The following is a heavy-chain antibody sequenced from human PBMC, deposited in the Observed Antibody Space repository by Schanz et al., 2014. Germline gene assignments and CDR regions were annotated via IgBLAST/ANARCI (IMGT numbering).Heavy chain of an antibody. Sequence: QVQLQESGPGLVKPSGTLSLTCAVSGASISSSNWWSWVRQPPGKGLEWIGFISYSGSTYYNPSLKSRLIISVDKFKNQFSLKLSSVTAADTAIYYCARLSRHDEAFDIWGQGTMVAVSS. D-gene: IGHD2-2*01. J-gene: IGHJ3*02. V-gene: IGHV4-4*02. CDR1: GASISSSNW. CDR2: ISYSGST. CDR3: ARLSRHDEAFDI.